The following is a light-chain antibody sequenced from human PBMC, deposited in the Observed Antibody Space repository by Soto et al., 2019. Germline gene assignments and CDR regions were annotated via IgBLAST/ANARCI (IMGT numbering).Light chain of an antibody. Sequence: DIQMTQSPSSVSASVGDRVTITCRASQGINNWLAWYQEKPGKAPKLLIYAASNLQSGVPSRFSGSGSGTDFTLTISSLQPEDFETYYCQQANSFPYNFGQGTKLEIK. CDR1: QGINNW. CDR2: AAS. V-gene: IGKV1-12*01. CDR3: QQANSFPYN. J-gene: IGKJ2*01.